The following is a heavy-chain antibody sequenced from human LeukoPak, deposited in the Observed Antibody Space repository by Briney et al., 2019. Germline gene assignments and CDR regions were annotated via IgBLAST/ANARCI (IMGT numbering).Heavy chain of an antibody. CDR1: GGSIRSSY. CDR2: IYYSGTTSGST. D-gene: IGHD7-27*01. CDR3: ARGSGRYYYYGVDV. J-gene: IGHJ6*02. V-gene: IGHV4-59*01. Sequence: PSETLSLTCTVSGGSIRSSYWSWIRQPPGKGLEWIGHIYYSGTTSGSTKYNPSLKSRVTISVDTSKNQFSLQVRSVTAADTAVYYCARGSGRYYYYGVDVWGQGTTVTVSS.